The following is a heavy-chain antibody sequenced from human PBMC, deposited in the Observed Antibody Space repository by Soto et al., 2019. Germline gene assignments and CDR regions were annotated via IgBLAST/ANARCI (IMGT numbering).Heavy chain of an antibody. CDR3: ARDGGRHSGGIDY. Sequence: QVQLVQSGAEVKKPGSSVKVSCKASVGTFSSYSINWLRQAPGQGLEWMGEIIPIFGTANYAQKVQGRVTITADESTSTAYMELSSLRSEDTAVYYCARDGGRHSGGIDYWGQGTLVTVSS. CDR2: IIPIFGTA. CDR1: VGTFSSYS. V-gene: IGHV1-69*01. J-gene: IGHJ4*02. D-gene: IGHD1-26*01.